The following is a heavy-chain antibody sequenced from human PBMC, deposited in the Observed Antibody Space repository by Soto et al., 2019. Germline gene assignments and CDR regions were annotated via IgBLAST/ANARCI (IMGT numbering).Heavy chain of an antibody. CDR3: ARVRGDIVVVPAATPYYYYGMAV. CDR1: GGSISSSSYY. Sequence: SETLSLTCTVSGGSISSSSYYWGWIRQPPGKGLEWIGSIYYSGSTYYNPSLKSRVTISVDTSKNQFSLKLSSVTAADTAVYYCARVRGDIVVVPAATPYYYYGMAVWGQGTTVTVSS. V-gene: IGHV4-39*01. CDR2: IYYSGST. D-gene: IGHD2-2*01. J-gene: IGHJ6*02.